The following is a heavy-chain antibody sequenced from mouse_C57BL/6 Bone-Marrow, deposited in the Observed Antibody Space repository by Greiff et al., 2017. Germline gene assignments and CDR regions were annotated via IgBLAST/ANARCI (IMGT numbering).Heavy chain of an antibody. V-gene: IGHV14-4*01. Sequence: EVQLVESGAELVRPGASVKLSCTASGFNITDDYMHWVKQRPEQGLEWIGWIDPANGDTEYASKFQGKATLTVDTSSNTAYLQLSSLTSEDTAVYYCTPGYDDPSWFAYWGQGTLVTVSA. J-gene: IGHJ3*01. D-gene: IGHD2-2*01. CDR1: GFNITDDY. CDR2: IDPANGDT. CDR3: TPGYDDPSWFAY.